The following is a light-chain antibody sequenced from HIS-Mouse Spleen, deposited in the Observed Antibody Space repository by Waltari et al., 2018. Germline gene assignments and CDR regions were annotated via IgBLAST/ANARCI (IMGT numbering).Light chain of an antibody. CDR1: ALPNKS. CDR2: EDS. V-gene: IGLV3-10*01. J-gene: IGLJ2*01. Sequence: SYELTQPPSVSVSPGQTARITCSGDALPNKSAYWYQQKLGQAPVLVIYEDSKRPSGIPGRFSGSSSGTMATLTISGAQVEDEADYYCYSTDSSGNHRVFGGGTKLTVL. CDR3: YSTDSSGNHRV.